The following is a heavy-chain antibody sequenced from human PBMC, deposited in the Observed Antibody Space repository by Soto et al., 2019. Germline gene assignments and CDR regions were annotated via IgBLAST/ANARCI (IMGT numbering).Heavy chain of an antibody. CDR2: IYSGGST. CDR3: PRGRTITDYDFWSAPSRYYYYYMDV. Sequence: EVQLVESGGGLVQPGGSLRLSCAASGFTVSSNYMSWVRQAPGKGLEWVSVIYSGGSTYYADSVKGRFTISRHNSKNTLYLQMNSLRAEDTAVYYCPRGRTITDYDFWSAPSRYYYYYMDVWGKGTTVTVSS. V-gene: IGHV3-53*04. CDR1: GFTVSSNY. D-gene: IGHD3-3*01. J-gene: IGHJ6*03.